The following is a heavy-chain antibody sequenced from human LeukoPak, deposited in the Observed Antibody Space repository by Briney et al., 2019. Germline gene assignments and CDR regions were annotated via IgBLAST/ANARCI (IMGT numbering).Heavy chain of an antibody. CDR2: IKSKADGETI. J-gene: IGHJ4*02. Sequence: GGSLRLSCAASGFTFSSYAMSWVRQAPGKGLEWVGRIKSKADGETIDYAAPVKGKFTFSRDDSKNMLYLQMNSLKSEDTAVYYCSTLTSRGLSDSWGQGTLVTVSS. CDR1: GFTFSSYA. CDR3: STLTSRGLSDS. V-gene: IGHV3-15*01. D-gene: IGHD1-20*01.